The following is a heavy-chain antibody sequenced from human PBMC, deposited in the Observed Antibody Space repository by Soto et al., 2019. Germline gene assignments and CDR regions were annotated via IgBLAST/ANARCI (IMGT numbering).Heavy chain of an antibody. CDR2: IYYSGST. CDR3: RIWDYYYYGMDV. D-gene: IGHD7-27*01. CDR1: GGSISSSSYY. J-gene: IGHJ6*02. Sequence: PSETLSLTCTVSGGSISSSSYYWGWIRQPPGKGPEWIGSIYYSGSTYYNPSLKSRVTISVDTSKNQFSLKLSSVTAADTAVYYCRIWDYYYYGMDVWGQGTTVTVSS. V-gene: IGHV4-39*01.